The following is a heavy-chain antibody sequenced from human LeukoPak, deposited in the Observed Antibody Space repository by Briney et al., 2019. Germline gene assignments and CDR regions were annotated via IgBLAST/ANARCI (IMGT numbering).Heavy chain of an antibody. CDR1: GGSFSVYY. J-gene: IGHJ3*02. Sequence: SETLSLTCAVYGGSFSVYYWSWIRQPPGKGLEWIGRIYTSGSTNYNTSLKSRVTMSVDTSKHQLSLQLSSVTAADTAVSYCARSIVVVPAAIDDAFDIWGQGTMVTVSS. CDR2: IYTSGST. CDR3: ARSIVVVPAAIDDAFDI. V-gene: IGHV4-59*10. D-gene: IGHD2-2*01.